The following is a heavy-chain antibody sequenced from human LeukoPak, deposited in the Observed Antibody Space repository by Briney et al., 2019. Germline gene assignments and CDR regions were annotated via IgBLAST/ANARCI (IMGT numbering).Heavy chain of an antibody. CDR3: ARQYSSQDGSY. Sequence: GESLKISCKGSGYSFTSYWIGRVRQMPGKGLEWMGIIYPGDSDTRYSPFLQGQVTISADKSISTAYLQWSSLKASDTAMYYCARQYSSQDGSYWGQGTLVTVSS. D-gene: IGHD6-13*01. J-gene: IGHJ4*02. CDR2: IYPGDSDT. CDR1: GYSFTSYW. V-gene: IGHV5-51*01.